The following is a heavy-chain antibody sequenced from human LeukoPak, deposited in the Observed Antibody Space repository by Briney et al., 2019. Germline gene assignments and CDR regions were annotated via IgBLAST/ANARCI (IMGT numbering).Heavy chain of an antibody. CDR2: ISSSSNYK. Sequence: PGGSLRLSCAAPGFTFSSYSMNWVRQAPGKGLEWVSSISSSSNYKFYADSVKGRLTISRDNAKNSLYLQMNSLRAEDTAVYFCARDMEYSYGYMDFWGQGTLVTVSS. CDR3: ARDMEYSYGYMDF. V-gene: IGHV3-21*01. J-gene: IGHJ4*02. CDR1: GFTFSSYS. D-gene: IGHD5-18*01.